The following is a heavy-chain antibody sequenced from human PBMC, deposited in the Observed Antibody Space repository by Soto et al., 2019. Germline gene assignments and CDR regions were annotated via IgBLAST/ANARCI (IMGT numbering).Heavy chain of an antibody. CDR1: GGSISSYY. Sequence: SETLSLTCTVSGGSISSYYWSWIRQPPGKGLEWIGYIYYSGSTNYNPSLKSRVTISVDTSKNQFSLKLSSVTAADTAVYYCARGGTTVTYIDYWGQGTLVTVSS. D-gene: IGHD4-17*01. CDR3: ARGGTTVTYIDY. V-gene: IGHV4-59*12. J-gene: IGHJ4*02. CDR2: IYYSGST.